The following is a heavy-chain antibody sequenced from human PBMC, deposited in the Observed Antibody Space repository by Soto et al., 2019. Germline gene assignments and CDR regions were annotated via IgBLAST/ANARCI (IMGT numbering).Heavy chain of an antibody. V-gene: IGHV1-18*04. J-gene: IGHJ3*02. CDR2: ISAYNGNT. CDR3: ARARASSVHSGFDI. CDR1: GYTFTSYG. Sequence: ASVKVSCKASGYTFTSYGISWGRQAPGQGLEWMGWISAYNGNTNYAQKLQGRVTMTTDTSTSTAYMELRSLRSDDTAVYYCARARASSVHSGFDIWGQGTMVTVSS. D-gene: IGHD3-22*01.